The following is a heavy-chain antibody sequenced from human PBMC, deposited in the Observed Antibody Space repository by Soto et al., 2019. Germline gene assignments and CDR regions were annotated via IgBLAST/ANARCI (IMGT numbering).Heavy chain of an antibody. Sequence: SGTLSLTCTVSGGSISNKYWSWIRQPAGKGLEWIGRMSSSGVTNYSPSLKSRVTMSVDMSKNQFSLKLSSVTATDAAVYDCASARDSSGWYGDDAFDIWGQGTVVTVS. CDR3: ASARDSSGWYGDDAFDI. CDR2: MSSSGVT. V-gene: IGHV4-4*07. J-gene: IGHJ3*02. D-gene: IGHD6-19*01. CDR1: GGSISNKY.